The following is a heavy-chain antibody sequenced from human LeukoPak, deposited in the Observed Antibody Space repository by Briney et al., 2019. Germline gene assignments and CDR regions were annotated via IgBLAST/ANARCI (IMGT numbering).Heavy chain of an antibody. CDR2: ISYDGSNK. CDR3: ARGPSGYHNT. J-gene: IGHJ4*02. D-gene: IGHD5-12*01. Sequence: PGRSLRLSCAASGFTFSSYAMHWVRQAPGKGLEWVAVISYDGSNKYYADSVKGRFTISRDNSKNTLYLQMNSLRAEDTAVYYGARGPSGYHNTGGQGTLVTVSS. V-gene: IGHV3-30*04. CDR1: GFTFSSYA.